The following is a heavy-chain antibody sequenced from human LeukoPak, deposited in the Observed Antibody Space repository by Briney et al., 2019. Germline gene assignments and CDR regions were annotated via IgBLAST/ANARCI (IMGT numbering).Heavy chain of an antibody. V-gene: IGHV3-23*01. CDR1: GFTFSSYA. D-gene: IGHD6-6*01. CDR2: ISGSGGST. CDR3: AKDLASQLGRGFYYYYGMDV. J-gene: IGHJ6*02. Sequence: PGGSLRLSCAASGFTFSSYAMSWVRQAPGKGLEWLSAISGSGGSTYYADSVKGRFTISRDNSKNTLYLQMNSLRAEDTAVYYCAKDLASQLGRGFYYYYGMDVWGQGTTVTVSS.